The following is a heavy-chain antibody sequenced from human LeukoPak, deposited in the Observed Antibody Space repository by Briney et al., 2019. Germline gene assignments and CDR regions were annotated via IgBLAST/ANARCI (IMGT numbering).Heavy chain of an antibody. CDR1: GFTFSSYA. J-gene: IGHJ4*02. D-gene: IGHD5-18*01. CDR3: AKVLVGGYSYGYWGDSFDY. Sequence: GGSLRLSCAASGFTFSSYAMSWVRQAPGKGLEWVSAISGSGGSTYYADSVKGRFTISGDNSKNTLYLQMNSLRAEDTAVYYCAKVLVGGYSYGYWGDSFDYWGQGTLVTVSS. V-gene: IGHV3-23*01. CDR2: ISGSGGST.